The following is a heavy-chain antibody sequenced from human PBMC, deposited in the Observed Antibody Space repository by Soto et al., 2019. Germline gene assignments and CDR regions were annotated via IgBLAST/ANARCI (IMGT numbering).Heavy chain of an antibody. Sequence: ASVKVSCKASGDTFTSYYMHCVRRAPGQGLEWMGIINPSGGSTSYAQKFQGRVTMTRDTSTSTVYMELSSLRSEDTAVYYCARVSGGSDAFDIWGQGTMVTVSS. J-gene: IGHJ3*02. D-gene: IGHD3-10*01. CDR2: INPSGGST. CDR1: GDTFTSYY. V-gene: IGHV1-46*01. CDR3: ARVSGGSDAFDI.